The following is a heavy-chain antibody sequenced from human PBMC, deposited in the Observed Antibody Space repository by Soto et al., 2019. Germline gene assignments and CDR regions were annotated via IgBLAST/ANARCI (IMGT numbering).Heavy chain of an antibody. CDR2: FDPEDGET. CDR3: ATDQSGEWELRDFYYGMDV. J-gene: IGHJ6*02. Sequence: ASVKVSCKVSGYTLTELSVHWVRQAPGKGPEWMGGFDPEDGETIYAQKFQGRVTMTEDTSTDTAYMELSSLRSQDTAVYYCATDQSGEWELRDFYYGMDVWGQGTTVTVAS. CDR1: GYTLTELS. D-gene: IGHD1-26*01. V-gene: IGHV1-24*01.